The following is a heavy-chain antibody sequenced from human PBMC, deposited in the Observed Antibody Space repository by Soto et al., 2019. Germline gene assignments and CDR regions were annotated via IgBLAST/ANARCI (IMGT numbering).Heavy chain of an antibody. J-gene: IGHJ6*03. V-gene: IGHV1-18*01. Sequence: ASVKVSCKASGYTFTSYGISWVRQAPVQGLEWMGWISAYNGNTNYAQKLQGRVTMTTDTSTSTAYMELRSLRSDDTAVYYCARDGEQLASRCCYYYMDVWGKGTTVTVSS. D-gene: IGHD6-6*01. CDR3: ARDGEQLASRCCYYYMDV. CDR1: GYTFTSYG. CDR2: ISAYNGNT.